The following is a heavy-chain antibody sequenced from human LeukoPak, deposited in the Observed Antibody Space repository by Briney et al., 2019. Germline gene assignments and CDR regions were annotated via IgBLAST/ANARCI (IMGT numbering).Heavy chain of an antibody. D-gene: IGHD3-3*01. CDR3: AKGSSFWSGYPSYYFDY. J-gene: IGHJ4*02. Sequence: PGGSLRLSCAASGFTFSSYGMHWVRQAPDKGLEWVSVISYDGSNKYYADSVKGRFTISRDNSKNTLYLQMNSLRAEDTAVYYCAKGSSFWSGYPSYYFDYWGQGTLVTVSS. CDR2: ISYDGSNK. CDR1: GFTFSSYG. V-gene: IGHV3-30*18.